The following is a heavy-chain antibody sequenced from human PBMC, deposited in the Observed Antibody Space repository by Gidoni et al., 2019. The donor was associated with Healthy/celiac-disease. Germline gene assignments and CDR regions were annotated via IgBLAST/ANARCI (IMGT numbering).Heavy chain of an antibody. CDR2: IYWDDDK. D-gene: IGHD2-15*01. Sequence: QITLKESGPALVKPTETVTLTCTFSGFSLGTSGVGVGWIRQSPGKAPEWLALIYWDDDKRYSPSLKNRLTIFGATSKDHVVLTMTNMDPVDSATYYCAHSQRLSRGGNSYYFDYWGQGSLVTVSS. J-gene: IGHJ4*02. CDR1: GFSLGTSGVG. V-gene: IGHV2-5*02. CDR3: AHSQRLSRGGNSYYFDY.